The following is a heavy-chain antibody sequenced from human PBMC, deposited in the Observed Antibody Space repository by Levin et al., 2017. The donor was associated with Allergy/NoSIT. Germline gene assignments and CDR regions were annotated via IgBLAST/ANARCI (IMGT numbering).Heavy chain of an antibody. Sequence: GESLKISCVASGFSLSGYSMNWVRQAPGKGLEWVSTISGSGTYINYVDSVKGRFAISRDDAKNLVYLQMNSLRDEDTAVYYCARDQGLAWGQGVLVTVSS. CDR2: ISGSGTYI. J-gene: IGHJ5*02. CDR1: GFSLSGYS. CDR3: ARDQGLA. V-gene: IGHV3-21*04.